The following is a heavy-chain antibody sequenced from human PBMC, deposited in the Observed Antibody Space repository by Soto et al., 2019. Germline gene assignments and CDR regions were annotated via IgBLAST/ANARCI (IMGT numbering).Heavy chain of an antibody. D-gene: IGHD6-13*01. Sequence: SETLSLTCTVSGGSISSSSYYWGWIRQPPGKGLEWIGSIYYSGSTYYNPSLKSRVTISVDTSKNQFSLKLSSVTAADTAVYYCARREQLLPGPNYYYYGMDVWGQGTTVTVSS. V-gene: IGHV4-39*01. CDR2: IYYSGST. CDR1: GGSISSSSYY. J-gene: IGHJ6*02. CDR3: ARREQLLPGPNYYYYGMDV.